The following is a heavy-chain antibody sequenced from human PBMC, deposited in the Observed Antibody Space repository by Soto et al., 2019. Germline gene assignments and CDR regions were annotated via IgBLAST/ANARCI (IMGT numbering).Heavy chain of an antibody. J-gene: IGHJ4*02. CDR1: GYTFSNNG. CDR3: ATAIAATGPSDS. V-gene: IGHV1-18*01. D-gene: IGHD6-13*01. Sequence: VQSGGEVKKPGASVMVSCEACGYTFSNNGFTWVRQAPGQGLEWMGWIGGYNGNTNYAPKFQGRVTMTADTSTSTAHMELRGLRSDDTAVYYCATAIAATGPSDSWGQGTLVTVSS. CDR2: IGGYNGNT.